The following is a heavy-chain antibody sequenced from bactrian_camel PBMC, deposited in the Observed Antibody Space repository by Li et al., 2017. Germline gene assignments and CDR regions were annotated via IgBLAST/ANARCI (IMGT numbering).Heavy chain of an antibody. CDR2: IRRDGGET. J-gene: IGHJ4*01. CDR3: AAGTSTGFPFRESAYPY. V-gene: IGHV3S32*01. Sequence: DVQLVESGGGSVQAGGSLRLSCKVSGHSRGSNCVGWYRLPPGRAPAEREGIAAIRRDGGETWYAASVKGRFTISRDSAKNTVYLQMNSLKPEDTAVYYCAAGTSTGFPFRESAYPYWGQGTQVTVS. CDR1: GHSRGSNC. D-gene: IGHD5*01.